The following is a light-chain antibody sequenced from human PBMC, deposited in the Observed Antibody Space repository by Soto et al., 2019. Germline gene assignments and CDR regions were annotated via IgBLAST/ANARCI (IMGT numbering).Light chain of an antibody. Sequence: EVVLTQSPGTLSLSPGERATLSCRASQTVDSTYLSWYQQKPGQPPRLLIYRASSRAAGVPDRFSGSGSGTDFTLTISKLQPEDFAVYYCQQYDTSPTLYTFGQGTKLEIK. CDR1: QTVDSTY. CDR2: RAS. J-gene: IGKJ2*01. V-gene: IGKV3-20*01. CDR3: QQYDTSPTLYT.